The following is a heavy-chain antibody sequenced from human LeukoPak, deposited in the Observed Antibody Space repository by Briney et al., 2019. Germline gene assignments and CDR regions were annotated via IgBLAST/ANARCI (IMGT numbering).Heavy chain of an antibody. V-gene: IGHV3-64D*06. Sequence: GGSLRLSCSASGFTFTSHVMHWVRQAPGKGLQYVSGISMNVQTTYYAGSVKGRFTISRDSSKNTVYLQMNSLTSEDTAVYYCVREGLERRTNFDYWGQGTLVSVSS. CDR3: VREGLERRTNFDY. CDR2: ISMNVQTT. CDR1: GFTFTSHV. D-gene: IGHD1-1*01. J-gene: IGHJ4*02.